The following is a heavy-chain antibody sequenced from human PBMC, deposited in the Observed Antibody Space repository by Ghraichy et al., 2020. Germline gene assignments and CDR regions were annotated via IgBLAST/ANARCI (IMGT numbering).Heavy chain of an antibody. J-gene: IGHJ6*02. CDR3: AREYSSPREVVGMDV. Sequence: GSLRLSCSVSGVSISSYYWNWIRQPPGKGLEWIGYIYYSGSTNYNPSLKSRVTISVDTSKNQFSLKLTSVTAADTAVYYCAREYSSPREVVGMDVWGQGSTVTVSS. CDR1: GVSISSYY. D-gene: IGHD6-19*01. V-gene: IGHV4-59*01. CDR2: IYYSGST.